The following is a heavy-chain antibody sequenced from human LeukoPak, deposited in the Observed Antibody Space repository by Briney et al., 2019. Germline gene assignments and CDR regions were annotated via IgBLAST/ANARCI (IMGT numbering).Heavy chain of an antibody. CDR1: GFIFSNYS. Sequence: KPGGSLRLSCAASGFIFSNYSMDWVRQDPGKGLEWIGSIYYSGSTYYNPSLKSRVTISVGTSKNQFSLKLSSVTAADTAVYYCARCGYSYGYYWGQGTLVTVSS. CDR3: ARCGYSYGYY. D-gene: IGHD5-18*01. CDR2: IYYSGST. V-gene: IGHV4-39*01. J-gene: IGHJ4*01.